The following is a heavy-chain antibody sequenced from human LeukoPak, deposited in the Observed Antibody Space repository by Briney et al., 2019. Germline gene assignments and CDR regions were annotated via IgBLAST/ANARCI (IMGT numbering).Heavy chain of an antibody. CDR3: ARSSGWRNYYFDY. J-gene: IGHJ4*02. V-gene: IGHV4-59*01. CDR2: IYYSGST. CDR1: GGSISSYY. Sequence: SETLSLTCTVSGGSISSYYWSWIRQPPGKGLEWIGYIYYSGSTNYNPSLKSRVTISVDTSKNQFSLKLSSVTAADTAVYYCARSSGWRNYYFDYWGQGTLVTVSS. D-gene: IGHD6-19*01.